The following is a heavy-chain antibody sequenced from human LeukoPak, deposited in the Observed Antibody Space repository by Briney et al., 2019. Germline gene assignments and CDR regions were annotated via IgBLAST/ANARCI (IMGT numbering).Heavy chain of an antibody. V-gene: IGHV3-30*04. J-gene: IGHJ4*02. CDR3: AKDPWSGGSFGEY. D-gene: IGHD2-15*01. CDR1: GFTFSSYA. Sequence: GRSLRLSCAASGFTFSSYAMHWVRQAPGKGLEWVAVISYDGSNKYYADSVKGRFTISRDNSKNTLYLQMNSLRAEDTAVYSCAKDPWSGGSFGEYWGQGTLVSVSS. CDR2: ISYDGSNK.